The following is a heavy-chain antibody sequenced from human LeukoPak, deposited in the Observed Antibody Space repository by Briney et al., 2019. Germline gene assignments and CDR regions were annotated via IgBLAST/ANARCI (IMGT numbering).Heavy chain of an antibody. CDR2: ITSSGTYI. D-gene: IGHD3-10*01. CDR3: ARVLSGRGSLYDYYYYMDV. J-gene: IGHJ6*03. Sequence: GGSLRLSCAASGFTFNNYNMNWVRQAPGKALEGVSSITSSGTYIFYADSVKGRFTISRDNVKNSLYLQMNSLRAEDTAVYYCARVLSGRGSLYDYYYYMDVWGKGTTVTISS. CDR1: GFTFNNYN. V-gene: IGHV3-21*04.